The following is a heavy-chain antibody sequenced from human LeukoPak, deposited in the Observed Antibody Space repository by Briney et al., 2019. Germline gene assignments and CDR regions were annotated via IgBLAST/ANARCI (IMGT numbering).Heavy chain of an antibody. CDR3: ARYSSSSSLDY. CDR1: GYTFTGYY. CDR2: INPNSGGT. V-gene: IGHV1-2*02. J-gene: IGHJ4*02. Sequence: ASVKVSCKASGYTFTGYYMHWVRQAPGQGLEWMGWINPNSGGTNYAQKFQGRVTMTRDTSISTAYMELSSLKSEDTAVYYCARYSSSSSLDYWGQGTLVTVSS. D-gene: IGHD6-6*01.